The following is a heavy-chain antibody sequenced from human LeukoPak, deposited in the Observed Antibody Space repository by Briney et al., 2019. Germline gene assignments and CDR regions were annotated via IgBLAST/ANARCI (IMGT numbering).Heavy chain of an antibody. Sequence: GASVKVSCKASGYTFTSYGISWVRLAPGQGLEWMGWISAYNGNTNYAQKLQGRVTMTTDTSTSTAYMELRSLRSDDTAVYYCARWGAFRGRGYYFDYWGQGTLVTVSS. V-gene: IGHV1-18*01. CDR1: GYTFTSYG. D-gene: IGHD3-10*01. J-gene: IGHJ4*02. CDR3: ARWGAFRGRGYYFDY. CDR2: ISAYNGNT.